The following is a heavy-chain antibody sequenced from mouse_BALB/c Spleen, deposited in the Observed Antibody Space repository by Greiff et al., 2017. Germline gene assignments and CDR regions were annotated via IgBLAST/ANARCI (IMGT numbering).Heavy chain of an antibody. CDR3: ASPYYYGSSYGFAD. CDR2: ILPGSGST. D-gene: IGHD1-1*01. CDR1: GYTFSSYW. Sequence: VKLVESGAELMKPGASVKISCKATGYTFSSYWIEWVKQRPGHGLEWIGEILPGSGSTNYNEKFKGKATFTADTSSNTAYMQLSSLTSEDSAVYYGASPYYYGSSYGFADWGQGTLVTGSA. V-gene: IGHV1-9*01. J-gene: IGHJ3*01.